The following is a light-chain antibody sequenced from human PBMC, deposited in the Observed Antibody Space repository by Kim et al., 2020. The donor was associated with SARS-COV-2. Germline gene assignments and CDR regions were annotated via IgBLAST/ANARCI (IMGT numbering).Light chain of an antibody. J-gene: IGLJ2*01. V-gene: IGLV3-1*01. CDR3: QAWDSSTAV. CDR2: QDS. Sequence: SYELTQPPSVSVSPGQTASITCSGDKLGDKYACWYQQKPGQSPVLVIYQDSKRPSGIPERFSGSNSGNTDTLTLSGTQAMDEADYYCQAWDSSTAVFG. CDR1: KLGDKY.